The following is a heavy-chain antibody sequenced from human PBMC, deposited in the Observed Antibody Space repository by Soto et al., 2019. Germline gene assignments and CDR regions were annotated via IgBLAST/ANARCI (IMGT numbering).Heavy chain of an antibody. CDR3: ARDLRGYCSSTSCYAFDY. CDR2: TYYRSKWYN. J-gene: IGHJ4*02. D-gene: IGHD2-2*01. CDR1: GDSVSSNSAA. V-gene: IGHV6-1*01. Sequence: SQTLSLTCAISGDSVSSNSAAWNWIRQSPSRGLEWLGRTYYRSKWYNDYAVSVKSRITINPDTSKNQFSLQLNSVTPEDTAVYYCARDLRGYCSSTSCYAFDYWGQGTLVTVSS.